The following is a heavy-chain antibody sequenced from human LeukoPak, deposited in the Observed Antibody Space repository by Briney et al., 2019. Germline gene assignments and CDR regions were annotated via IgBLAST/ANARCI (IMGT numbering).Heavy chain of an antibody. V-gene: IGHV6-1*01. D-gene: IGHD1-26*01. Sequence: SQILSLTCAISGDSVFSNSAAWHWIRQSPSRGLEWLGSTYHRSKWYNDYALSVIGRISVNPDTPKNEFSLQLNSVTPEDTAVYYCARGGKYSFDYWGQGTLVTVSS. CDR1: GDSVFSNSAA. CDR2: TYHRSKWYN. J-gene: IGHJ4*02. CDR3: ARGGKYSFDY.